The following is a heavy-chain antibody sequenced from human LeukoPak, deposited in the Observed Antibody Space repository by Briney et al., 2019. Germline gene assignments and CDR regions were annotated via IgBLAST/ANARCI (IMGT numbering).Heavy chain of an antibody. CDR2: IYPGDSDT. V-gene: IGHV5-51*01. Sequence: GESLKISCKGSGYSFSDYWIGWVRQMPGKGLEWMGIIYPGDSDTRYSPSFQGQVTISADKSISTAYLQWNSLKASDTAMYYCAIRYSGSYKDYWGQGTLVTVSS. CDR3: AIRYSGSYKDY. D-gene: IGHD1-26*01. CDR1: GYSFSDYW. J-gene: IGHJ4*02.